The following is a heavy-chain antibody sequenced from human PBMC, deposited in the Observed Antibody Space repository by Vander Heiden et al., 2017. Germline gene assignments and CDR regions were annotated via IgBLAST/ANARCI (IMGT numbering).Heavy chain of an antibody. J-gene: IGHJ6*02. CDR3: ARDGPLGSAAIKRGYYYGMDV. Sequence: EVQLVESGGGLVQPGGSLRLSCAASGFTFSSYWMSWVRQAPGKGMEWVANIKQDGSEKYYVDSVKGRFTISRDNAKNSLYLQMNSLRAEDTAVYYCARDGPLGSAAIKRGYYYGMDVWGQGTTVTVSS. CDR1: GFTFSSYW. D-gene: IGHD2-2*02. CDR2: IKQDGSEK. V-gene: IGHV3-7*01.